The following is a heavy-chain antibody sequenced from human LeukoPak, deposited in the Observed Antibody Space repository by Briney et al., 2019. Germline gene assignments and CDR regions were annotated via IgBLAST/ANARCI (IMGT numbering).Heavy chain of an antibody. V-gene: IGHV3-21*01. CDR3: ARVLKNGSGVLAVLFDI. D-gene: IGHD3-10*01. J-gene: IGHJ3*02. CDR2: ISSSSSYI. CDR1: GFSVSTHF. Sequence: GGSLRLSCAVSGFSVSTHFMTWVRQAPGKGLEWVSSISSSSSYIYYADSVKGRFTISRDNAKNSLYLQMNSLRAEGTAVYYCARVLKNGSGVLAVLFDIWGQGTMVTVSS.